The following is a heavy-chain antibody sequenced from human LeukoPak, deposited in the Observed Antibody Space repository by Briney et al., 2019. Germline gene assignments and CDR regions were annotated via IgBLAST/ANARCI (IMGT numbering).Heavy chain of an antibody. Sequence: ASVKVSCKASGYTFTTYYIHWVRQAPGQGLEWVGIINPSDGRTSYGQKFQGRVTMTRDTSTSTVYMELSSLRSEDTAVYYCAREIGPRQLHLWASAFDYWGQGTLVTVSS. CDR1: GYTFTTYY. CDR2: INPSDGRT. CDR3: AREIGPRQLHLWASAFDY. V-gene: IGHV1-46*01. J-gene: IGHJ4*02. D-gene: IGHD5-18*01.